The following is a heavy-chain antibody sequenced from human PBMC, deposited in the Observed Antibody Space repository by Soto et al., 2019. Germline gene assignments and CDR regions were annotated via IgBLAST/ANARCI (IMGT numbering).Heavy chain of an antibody. CDR1: GFTFGDSY. D-gene: IGHD2-21*01. V-gene: IGHV3-11*06. CDR3: GRRCGGRLFDP. J-gene: IGHJ5*02. Sequence: GGSLTLSCAGSGFTFGDSYMSWIRQAPGEGLEWLSSISPGSRYPAYADSVKGRFTISRDNAKRSLYLQMMSLTAEDTAIYYFGRRCGGRLFDPGGQGTMGTAS. CDR2: ISPGSRYP.